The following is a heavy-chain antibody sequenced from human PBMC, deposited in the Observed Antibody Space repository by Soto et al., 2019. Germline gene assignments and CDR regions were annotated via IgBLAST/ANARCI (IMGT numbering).Heavy chain of an antibody. J-gene: IGHJ4*02. CDR3: ARHGSY. CDR2: IYYGGGS. V-gene: IGHV4-39*01. CDR1: GVSISSSSYY. Sequence: QLQLQESGPGLVKPSETLSLTCTVSGVSISSSSYYWGWFRQPPGKGLEWIGTIYYGGGSYSNPSIKSRVTISLDTSKNQFSLTLTSVTAADTAVYYCARHGSYWGQGTLVTVSS.